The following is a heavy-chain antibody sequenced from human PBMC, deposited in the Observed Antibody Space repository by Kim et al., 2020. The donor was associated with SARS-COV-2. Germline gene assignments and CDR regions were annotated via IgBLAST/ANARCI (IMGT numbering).Heavy chain of an antibody. D-gene: IGHD2-2*02. CDR1: GFTFSSYA. CDR2: ISGSGGST. CDR3: ANGGGYCSSTSCYRLYYFDY. J-gene: IGHJ4*02. Sequence: GGSLRLSCAASGFTFSSYAMSWVRQAPGKGLEWVSAISGSGGSTYYADSVKGRFTISRDNHKNTLYLQMNSLRAEDTAVYYCANGGGYCSSTSCYRLYYFDYWGQGTLVTVSS. V-gene: IGHV3-23*01.